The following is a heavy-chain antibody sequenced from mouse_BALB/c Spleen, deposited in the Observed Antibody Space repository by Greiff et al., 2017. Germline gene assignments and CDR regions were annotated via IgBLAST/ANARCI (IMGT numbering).Heavy chain of an antibody. D-gene: IGHD2-1*01. Sequence: EVKVVESGGGLVQPGGSRKLSCAASGFTFSSFGMHWVRQAPEKGLEWVAYISSGSSTIYYADTVKGRFTISRDNPKNTLFLQMTSLRSEDTSMYYCARDGKIAMDYWGQGTSVTVSS. V-gene: IGHV5-17*02. CDR1: GFTFSSFG. CDR3: ARDGKIAMDY. CDR2: ISSGSSTI. J-gene: IGHJ4*01.